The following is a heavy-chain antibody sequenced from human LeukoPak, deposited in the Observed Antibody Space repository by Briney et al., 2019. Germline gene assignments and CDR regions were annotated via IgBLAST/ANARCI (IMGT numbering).Heavy chain of an antibody. CDR2: ISSSSSYI. D-gene: IGHD1-26*01. CDR1: GFTFSSYS. V-gene: IGHV3-21*01. Sequence: PGGSLRLSCAASGFTFSSYSMNWVRQAPGKGLEWVSSISSSSSYIYYADSVKGQFTISRDNAKNSLYLQMNSLRAEDTAVYYCARVTSSGTDAFDIWGQGTMVTVSS. CDR3: ARVTSSGTDAFDI. J-gene: IGHJ3*02.